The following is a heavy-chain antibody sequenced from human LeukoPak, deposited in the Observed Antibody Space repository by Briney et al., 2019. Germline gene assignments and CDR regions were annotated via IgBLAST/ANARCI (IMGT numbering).Heavy chain of an antibody. CDR2: ISGSGDGT. V-gene: IGHV3-23*01. CDR1: GFTFSNYA. J-gene: IGHJ4*02. Sequence: PGGSLRLSCVASGFTFSNYAMNWVRQAPGKGLEWVSAISGSGDGTYYADSVKGRFTIFRDTSKNTLCLQMNSLRAEDTAIYYCAKVRGVGANFFDYWGQGTLVTVSS. CDR3: AKVRGVGANFFDY. D-gene: IGHD1-26*01.